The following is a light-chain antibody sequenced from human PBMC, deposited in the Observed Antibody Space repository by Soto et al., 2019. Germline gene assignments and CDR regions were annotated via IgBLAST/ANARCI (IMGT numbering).Light chain of an antibody. Sequence: EIVMTRSPATLSVSPGERATLSCRASESVCSNLAWYQQKRGQAPRLLIYGASTRSTGIPARLSGRGSGTEFTLTISSLQSEDFAVYYCQQYNNQYTFGQGTKLEIK. CDR3: QQYNNQYT. V-gene: IGKV3-15*01. J-gene: IGKJ2*01. CDR2: GAS. CDR1: ESVCSN.